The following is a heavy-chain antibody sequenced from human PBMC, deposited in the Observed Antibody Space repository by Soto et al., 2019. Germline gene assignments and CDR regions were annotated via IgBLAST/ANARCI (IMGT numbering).Heavy chain of an antibody. J-gene: IGHJ6*03. V-gene: IGHV3-9*01. CDR3: AKDIIEAGGVVPAARAKYYYYYYMDV. CDR1: GFTFDDYA. CDR2: ISWNSGSI. D-gene: IGHD2-2*01. Sequence: GGSLRLSCAASGFTFDDYAMHWVRQAPGKGLEWVSGISWNSGSIGYADSVKGRFTISRDNAKNSLYLQMNSLRAEDTALYYCAKDIIEAGGVVPAARAKYYYYYYMDVWGKGTTVTVSS.